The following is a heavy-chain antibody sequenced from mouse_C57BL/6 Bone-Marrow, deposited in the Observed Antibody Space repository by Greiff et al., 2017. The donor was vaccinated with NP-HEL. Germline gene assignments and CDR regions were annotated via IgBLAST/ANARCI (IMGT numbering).Heavy chain of an antibody. CDR3: AREMSTTVVPATGYYHARDY. D-gene: IGHD1-1*01. Sequence: VQLKESGPELVKPGASVKIPCKASGYTFTDYNMDWVKQSHGKSLEWIGDINPNNGGTIYNQKFKGKATLTVDKSSSTAYMELRSLTSEDTAVYYCAREMSTTVVPATGYYHARDYWGQGTSVTVSS. CDR1: GYTFTDYN. J-gene: IGHJ4*01. CDR2: INPNNGGT. V-gene: IGHV1-18*01.